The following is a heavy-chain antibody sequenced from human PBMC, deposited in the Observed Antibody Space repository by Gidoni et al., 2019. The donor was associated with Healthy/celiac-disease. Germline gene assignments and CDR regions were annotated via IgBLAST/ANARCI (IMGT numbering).Heavy chain of an antibody. CDR3: ARELYGGNSWD. D-gene: IGHD2-21*02. CDR2: ISSSSYI. V-gene: IGHV3-21*01. J-gene: IGHJ4*02. Sequence: EVQLVESGGGLVKPGGSLRLSCAASGFTFSSYSMNWVRQAPGKGLEWVSSISSSSYIYYADSVKGRFTISRDNAKNSLYLQMNSLRAEDTAVYYCARELYGGNSWDWGQGTLVTVSS. CDR1: GFTFSSYS.